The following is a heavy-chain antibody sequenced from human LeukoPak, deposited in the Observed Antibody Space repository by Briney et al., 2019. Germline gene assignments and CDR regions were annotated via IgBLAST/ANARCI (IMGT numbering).Heavy chain of an antibody. V-gene: IGHV3-9*01. J-gene: IGHJ4*02. CDR3: AKGGRQQWLVRHFDY. CDR2: ISWNSGSI. D-gene: IGHD6-19*01. Sequence: GRSLRLSCAASGFTFDDYAMHWVRQAPGKGLEWVSGISWNSGSIGYADSVKGRFTISRDNAKNSLYLQMNSLRAEDTALYYCAKGGRQQWLVRHFDYWGQGTLVTVSS. CDR1: GFTFDDYA.